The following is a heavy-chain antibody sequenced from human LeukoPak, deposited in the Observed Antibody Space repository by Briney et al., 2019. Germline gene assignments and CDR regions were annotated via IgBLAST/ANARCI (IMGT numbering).Heavy chain of an antibody. CDR3: AKDKFRITIRGLFDY. CDR1: GFTFSRYA. Sequence: GGSLRLSCAASGFTFSRYAMSWVRQAPGKGLEWVSAISGSGGSTYYADSVKGRFTISRDNSKNTLYLQMNSLRAEDTAVYYCAKDKFRITIRGLFDYWGQGTLVTVSS. V-gene: IGHV3-23*01. CDR2: ISGSGGST. D-gene: IGHD3-9*01. J-gene: IGHJ4*02.